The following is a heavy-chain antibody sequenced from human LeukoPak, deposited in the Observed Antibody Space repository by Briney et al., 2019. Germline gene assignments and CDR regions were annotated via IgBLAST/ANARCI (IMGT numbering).Heavy chain of an antibody. V-gene: IGHV1-18*01. J-gene: IGHJ4*02. D-gene: IGHD3-22*01. CDR3: ARQQYYYDSSGYLRYYFDY. CDR2: ISAYNGNT. CDR1: GYTFTSYG. Sequence: ASVKVSCRASGYTFTSYGISWVRQAPGQGLEWMGWISAYNGNTNYAQKLQGRVTMTTDTSTSTAYMELRSLRSDDTAVYYCARQQYYYDSSGYLRYYFDYWGQGTLVTVSS.